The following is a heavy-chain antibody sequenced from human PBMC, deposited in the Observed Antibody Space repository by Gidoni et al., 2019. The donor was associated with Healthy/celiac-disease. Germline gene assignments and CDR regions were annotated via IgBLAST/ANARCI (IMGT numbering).Heavy chain of an antibody. J-gene: IGHJ5*02. V-gene: IGHV3-9*01. CDR2: SSWNSGSI. CDR1: GFTFDDYA. D-gene: IGHD6-19*01. CDR3: AKGSSGWYTGFDP. Sequence: EVQLVESGGGLVQPGRSLRLSCAASGFTFDDYAMHWVRQAPGKGLEWVSGSSWNSGSIGYADSVKGRFTISRDNAKNSLYLQMNSLRAEDTALYYCAKGSSGWYTGFDPWGQGTLVTVSS.